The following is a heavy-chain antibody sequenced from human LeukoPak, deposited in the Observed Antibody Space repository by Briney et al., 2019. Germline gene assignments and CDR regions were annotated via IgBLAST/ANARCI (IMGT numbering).Heavy chain of an antibody. CDR1: GFTFSSYW. J-gene: IGHJ5*02. Sequence: GGSLRLSCAASGFTFSSYWMHWVRQAPGKGLVWVSRMNSDGSTTNYADSVKGRFTISRDNAKNTLYLQMNSLRAEDTAVYYCARIAEVGTLRFDPWGQGTLVTVSS. V-gene: IGHV3-74*01. CDR3: ARIAEVGTLRFDP. CDR2: MNSDGSTT. D-gene: IGHD6-13*01.